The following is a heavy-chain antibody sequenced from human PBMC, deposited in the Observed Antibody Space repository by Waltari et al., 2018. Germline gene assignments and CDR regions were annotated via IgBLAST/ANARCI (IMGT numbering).Heavy chain of an antibody. CDR1: GLTFSGYW. Sequence: EVHLVESGGDFVQPGGSLRLPCAGSGLTFSGYWLHWVRQVPGKGLVWVSRISPDGRTTFYADSVKGRFAISRDNAKNALYLQMNSLRAEDTAVYYCVRDRHSWDWGQGTLVTVSS. V-gene: IGHV3-74*01. CDR2: ISPDGRTT. CDR3: VRDRHSWD. J-gene: IGHJ4*02.